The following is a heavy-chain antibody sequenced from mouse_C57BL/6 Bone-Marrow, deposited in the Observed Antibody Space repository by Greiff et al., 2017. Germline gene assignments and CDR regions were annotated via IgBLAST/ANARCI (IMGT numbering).Heavy chain of an antibody. Sequence: EVKLEESGGGLVQPGGSLKLSCAASGFTFSDYYMYWVRQTPEKRLEWVAYISNGGGSTYYPDHVKGRFTISRDNAKNTLYLQMSRLKSEDTAMYYCARQDEGRFAYWGQGTLVTVSA. J-gene: IGHJ3*01. CDR1: GFTFSDYY. CDR2: ISNGGGST. CDR3: ARQDEGRFAY. V-gene: IGHV5-12*01.